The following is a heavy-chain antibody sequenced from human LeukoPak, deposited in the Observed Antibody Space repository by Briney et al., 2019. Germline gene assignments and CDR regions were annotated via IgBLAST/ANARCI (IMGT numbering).Heavy chain of an antibody. V-gene: IGHV5-51*01. J-gene: IGHJ4*02. CDR2: VYPGDSDT. D-gene: IGHD4-11*01. Sequence: GESLKISCKGSGYSFTSYWIGWVRQMPGKGLEWMGIVYPGDSDTRYSPSFQGQVTISADKSINTAFLQWSSLKASDTAIYYCARGNYSDYIPFDYWGQGTLVTVSS. CDR3: ARGNYSDYIPFDY. CDR1: GYSFTSYW.